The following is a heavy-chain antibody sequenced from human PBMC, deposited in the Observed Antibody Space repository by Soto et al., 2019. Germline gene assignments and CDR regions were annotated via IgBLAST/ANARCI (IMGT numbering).Heavy chain of an antibody. J-gene: IGHJ4*02. CDR2: ISGSSSAT. D-gene: IGHD2-15*01. V-gene: IGHV3-23*01. Sequence: GGSLRLSCAASGFTFTNYAMSWVRQAPGEGLEWLSTISGSSSATFYADSVKGRFTLSRDNSKDTLYLQMNSLRADDTAVYYCAKGGSAYCTGGSCYHPLDYWGQGTLVTVSS. CDR3: AKGGSAYCTGGSCYHPLDY. CDR1: GFTFTNYA.